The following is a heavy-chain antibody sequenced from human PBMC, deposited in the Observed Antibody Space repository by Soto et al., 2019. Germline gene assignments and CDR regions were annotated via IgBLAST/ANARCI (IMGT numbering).Heavy chain of an antibody. CDR2: ISAHNGNT. V-gene: IGHV1-18*01. D-gene: IGHD3-16*01. CDR3: ARGGDGDY. Sequence: QIHLVQSGAEVKKPGASVKVSCKGSGYGFTTYGITWVRQAPGQGLEWMAWISAHNGNTNYAQKLEGRVTVTRDTSTGTAYMELRGLRSGERAVYYGARGGDGDYWGQGARVTASS. CDR1: GYGFTTYG. J-gene: IGHJ4*02.